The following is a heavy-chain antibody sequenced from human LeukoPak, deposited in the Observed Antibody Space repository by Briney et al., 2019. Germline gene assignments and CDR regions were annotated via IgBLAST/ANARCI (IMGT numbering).Heavy chain of an antibody. V-gene: IGHV3-74*01. CDR3: ARVFNAFSFDL. Sequence: GGSLRLSCAAAGFTFSSYWMHWVRQGPGKGLVWVSRISNDGSSTIYADSVKGRFTIARDNANHTVYLQMNSLRAEDTAVYSCARVFNAFSFDLWGRGTLVTVSS. CDR1: GFTFSSYW. D-gene: IGHD2-21*01. CDR2: ISNDGSST. J-gene: IGHJ2*01.